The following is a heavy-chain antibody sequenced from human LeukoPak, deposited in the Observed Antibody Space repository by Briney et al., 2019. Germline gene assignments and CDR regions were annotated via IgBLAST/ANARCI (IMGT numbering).Heavy chain of an antibody. D-gene: IGHD3-16*01. Sequence: ASVKVSCKASGHTFTSYGISWVRQAPGQGLEWMGWISAYNGNTNYAQKLQGRVTVTTDTSTSTVYMELNSLGSEDTAVYYCARERRAWGEDFWGQGTLVTVSS. CDR3: ARERRAWGEDF. CDR2: ISAYNGNT. J-gene: IGHJ4*02. CDR1: GHTFTSYG. V-gene: IGHV1-18*01.